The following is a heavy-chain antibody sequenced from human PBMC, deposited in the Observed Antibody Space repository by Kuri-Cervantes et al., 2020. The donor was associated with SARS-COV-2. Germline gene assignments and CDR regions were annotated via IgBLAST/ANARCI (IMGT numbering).Heavy chain of an antibody. Sequence: GSLRLTCAASGFTFGSYWVHWVRQAPGKGLVWVSLINSDGSSKSYADSVKGRFTISRDNSKNALYLQMNSLRAEDTAAYYCARDAAERFGEVYFDYWGQGTLVTVSS. V-gene: IGHV3-74*01. CDR3: ARDAAERFGEVYFDY. D-gene: IGHD3-10*01. J-gene: IGHJ4*02. CDR1: GFTFGSYW. CDR2: INSDGSSK.